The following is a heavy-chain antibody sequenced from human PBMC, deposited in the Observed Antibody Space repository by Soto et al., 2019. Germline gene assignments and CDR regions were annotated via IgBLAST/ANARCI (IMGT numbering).Heavy chain of an antibody. V-gene: IGHV5-51*01. D-gene: IGHD3-16*01. CDR2: ISPGDSDT. CDR1: GYKITFYW. Sequence: PRESLKVSCKVSGYKITFYWIGWVRQMPGKGLEWMGIISPGDSDTRYSPSFQGQVTISADMSTSTAFLQLSDLKASDTALYYCATVTIPQYDYYGVDVWGQGTTVNVSA. J-gene: IGHJ6*01. CDR3: ATVTIPQYDYYGVDV.